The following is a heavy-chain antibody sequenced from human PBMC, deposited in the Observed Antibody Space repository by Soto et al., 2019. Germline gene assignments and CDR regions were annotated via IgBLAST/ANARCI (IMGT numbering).Heavy chain of an antibody. Sequence: LSLTCAVSGGSISSGGYSWSWIRQPPGKGLEWIGYIYHSGSTYYNPSLKSRVTISVDRSKNQFSLKLSSVTAADTAVYYCARVFASGSYYFDYWGQGTLVTVSS. CDR2: IYHSGST. CDR3: ARVFASGSYYFDY. J-gene: IGHJ4*02. CDR1: GGSISSGGYS. V-gene: IGHV4-30-2*01. D-gene: IGHD5-12*01.